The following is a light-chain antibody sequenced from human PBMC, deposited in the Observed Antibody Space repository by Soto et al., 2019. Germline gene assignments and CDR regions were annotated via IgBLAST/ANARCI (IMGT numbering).Light chain of an antibody. CDR3: QQYNSYSFT. CDR2: DAS. J-gene: IGKJ4*01. CDR1: QSISSW. Sequence: DIQMTQSPSTLSASVGDRVTITCRASQSISSWLAWYQQKPVKAPKLLIYDASSLESGVPSRFSGSGSGTEFTLTISSLQPDDFATYYCQQYNSYSFTFGGGTKVEIK. V-gene: IGKV1-5*01.